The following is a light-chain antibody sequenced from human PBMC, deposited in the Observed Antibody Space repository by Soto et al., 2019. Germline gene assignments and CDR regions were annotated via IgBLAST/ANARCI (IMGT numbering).Light chain of an antibody. CDR2: DVS. V-gene: IGLV2-14*03. CDR1: SSDVGAFNY. CDR3: ASYTTSSTYV. Sequence: QSVLTQPASVSGSPGQSIAISCTGTSSDVGAFNYVSWYQQHPGKAPKFMIFDVSSRPSGVSDRFSGSKSGNTASLTISGLQTEDEADYYCASYTTSSTYVFGTGTKVTVL. J-gene: IGLJ1*01.